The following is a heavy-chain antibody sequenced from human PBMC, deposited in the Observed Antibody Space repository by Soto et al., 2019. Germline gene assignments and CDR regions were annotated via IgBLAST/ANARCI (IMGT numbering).Heavy chain of an antibody. J-gene: IGHJ4*02. CDR2: IKSKINGETT. Sequence: GGSLRLSCAASGFPFSNAWMSWVRHLPGRGLEWVGRIKSKINGETTDYAAPVKGRFTISRDDSENTLFLQMNSLRAEDTAVYYCAKDLGTVTKVQFDYWGQGTLVTVSS. D-gene: IGHD4-17*01. CDR1: GFPFSNAW. V-gene: IGHV3-15*01. CDR3: AKDLGTVTKVQFDY.